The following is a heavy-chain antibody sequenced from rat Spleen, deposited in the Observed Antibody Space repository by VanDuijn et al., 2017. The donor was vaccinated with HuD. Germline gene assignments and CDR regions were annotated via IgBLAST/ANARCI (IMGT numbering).Heavy chain of an antibody. V-gene: IGHV5-29*01. J-gene: IGHJ3*01. CDR3: ARHGGLRNWFAY. D-gene: IGHD1-11*01. Sequence: EVQLVESDGGLMQPGRSLKLSCAASGFTFTDYYMAWVRQAPTKGLEWVASFSYDGSSTYYPDSVKGRFTISRDNAKSTLYLQMDSLRSEDTATYYCARHGGLRNWFAYWGQGTLVTVSS. CDR2: FSYDGSST. CDR1: GFTFTDYY.